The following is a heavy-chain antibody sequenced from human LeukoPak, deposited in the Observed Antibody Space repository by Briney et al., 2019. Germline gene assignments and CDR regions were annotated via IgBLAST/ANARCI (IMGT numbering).Heavy chain of an antibody. J-gene: IGHJ4*02. CDR1: GYSFTSYW. CDR2: IYPGDSDT. V-gene: IGHV5-51*01. D-gene: IGHD6-13*01. CDR3: ARHPPRSSSWHFAFDY. Sequence: GESLKISCKGSGYSFTSYWIGWVRQMPGKGLEWMGIIYPGDSDTRYSPSFQGQVTISADKPISTAYLQWSSLKASDTAMYYCARHPPRSSSWHFAFDYWGQGTLVTVSS.